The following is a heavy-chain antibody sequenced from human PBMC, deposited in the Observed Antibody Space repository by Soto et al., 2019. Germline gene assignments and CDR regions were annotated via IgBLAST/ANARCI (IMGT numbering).Heavy chain of an antibody. J-gene: IGHJ6*02. CDR2: IRSKAYGGTT. CDR3: TRYRSGATYLGYYYGMDV. V-gene: IGHV3-49*03. CDR1: GFTFGDYA. D-gene: IGHD1-26*01. Sequence: GGSLRLSCTASGFTFGDYAMSWFRQAPGKGLEWVGFIRSKAYGGTTEYAASVKGRFTISRDDSESIAYLQMNSLKTEDTAVYYCTRYRSGATYLGYYYGMDVWGQGTTVTVSS.